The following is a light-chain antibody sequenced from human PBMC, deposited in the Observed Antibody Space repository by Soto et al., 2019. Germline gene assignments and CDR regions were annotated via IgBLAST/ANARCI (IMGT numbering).Light chain of an antibody. J-gene: IGKJ1*01. Sequence: DIQMTHSPSTLSGSVGDRVAITCRASQSISSWLAWYQQKPGKAPKVLIYRASSLESGVPSRFSGSGSGTEFTLTISSLQPDDFATYYCQHYDTYSTFGQGTKVDIK. CDR3: QHYDTYST. CDR2: RAS. V-gene: IGKV1-5*03. CDR1: QSISSW.